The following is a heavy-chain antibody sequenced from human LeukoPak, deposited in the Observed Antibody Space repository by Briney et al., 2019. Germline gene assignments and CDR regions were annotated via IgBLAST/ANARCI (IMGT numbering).Heavy chain of an antibody. CDR3: ARDRHCVNGLCHNSPGMDV. V-gene: IGHV3-33*01. D-gene: IGHD2-8*01. CDR1: GFTFSGYG. CDR2: IWFDGKNE. Sequence: PGGSLRLSCAASGFTFSGYGMHWVRLAPGKGLKWVADIWFDGKNEHFAASVKGRFTISRDNSKKTMYLQINSLRAEDTAVYYCARDRHCVNGLCHNSPGMDVWGRGTTVTVFS. J-gene: IGHJ6*02.